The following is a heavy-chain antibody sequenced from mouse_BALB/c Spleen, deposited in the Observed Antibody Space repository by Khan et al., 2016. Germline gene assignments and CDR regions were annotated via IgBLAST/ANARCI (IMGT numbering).Heavy chain of an antibody. Sequence: QVQLQQSGAELVKPGASVKLSCKASGYTFTSNYLYWVKQRPGQGLEWIGEINPGSGSTNFNEKFKSKATLTVDKSSSTAYMQLSSLTSEDSAIYYCTGVAYWGQGTLVTVSA. CDR3: TGVAY. J-gene: IGHJ3*01. V-gene: IGHV1S81*02. CDR2: INPGSGST. CDR1: GYTFTSNY.